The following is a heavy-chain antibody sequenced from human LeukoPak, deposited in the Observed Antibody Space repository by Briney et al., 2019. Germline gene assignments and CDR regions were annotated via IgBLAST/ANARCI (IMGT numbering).Heavy chain of an antibody. V-gene: IGHV3-23*01. J-gene: IGHJ3*02. CDR1: GFTFSSYA. CDR3: ATMGIAVAGTSGPDAFDI. CDR2: ISGSGGST. D-gene: IGHD6-19*01. Sequence: PGGSLRLSCAASGFTFSSYAMGWVRQAPGKGLEWVSAISGSGGSTYYADSVKGRFTISRDNSKNTLYLQMNSLRAEDTAVYYCATMGIAVAGTSGPDAFDIWGQGTMVTVSS.